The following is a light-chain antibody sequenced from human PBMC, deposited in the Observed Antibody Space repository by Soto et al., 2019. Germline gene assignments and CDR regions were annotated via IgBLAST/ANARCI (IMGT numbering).Light chain of an antibody. Sequence: EIVVTQSPALVSVSPGERVTLSCRASQSVISSLAWYQQKLGQAPRLLIYGASTRATGIPARFSGSGSGTEFFLNISSLQSEDSAIYYCQHYNNWLGTFGGGTTVEIK. CDR2: GAS. J-gene: IGKJ4*01. CDR3: QHYNNWLGT. V-gene: IGKV3-15*01. CDR1: QSVISS.